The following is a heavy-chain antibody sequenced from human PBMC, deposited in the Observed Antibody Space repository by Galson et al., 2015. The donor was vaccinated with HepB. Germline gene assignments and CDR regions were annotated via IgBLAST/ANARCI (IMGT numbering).Heavy chain of an antibody. CDR1: GGTFSSYA. CDR2: IIPILGIA. V-gene: IGHV1-69*04. J-gene: IGHJ5*02. CDR3: ARDRWVVPAAIGWFDP. D-gene: IGHD2-2*02. Sequence: SVKVSCKASGGTFSSYAISWVRQAPGQGLEWMGRIIPILGIANYAQKFQGRVTITADKSTSTAYMELSSPRSEDTAVYYCARDRWVVPAAIGWFDPWGQGTLVTVSS.